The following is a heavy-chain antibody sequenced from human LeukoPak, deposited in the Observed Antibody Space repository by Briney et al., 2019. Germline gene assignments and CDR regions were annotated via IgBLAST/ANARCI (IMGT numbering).Heavy chain of an antibody. CDR3: AGTSFPLYYYDSSGYYPYYFDY. CDR1: GGSISSYY. D-gene: IGHD3-22*01. CDR2: IYYSGST. Sequence: SETLSLTCTVSGGSISSYYWSWIRQPPGKGLEWIGYIYYSGSTNYNPSLKSRVTISVDTSKNQFSLKLSSVTAADTAVYYCAGTSFPLYYYDSSGYYPYYFDYWGQGTLVTVSS. J-gene: IGHJ4*02. V-gene: IGHV4-59*08.